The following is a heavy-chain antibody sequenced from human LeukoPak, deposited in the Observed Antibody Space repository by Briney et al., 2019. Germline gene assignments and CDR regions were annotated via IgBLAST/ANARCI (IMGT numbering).Heavy chain of an antibody. V-gene: IGHV1-69*05. CDR1: GGTFSSYA. CDR3: ARDRDYGDYLRAFDI. J-gene: IGHJ3*02. CDR2: IIPIFGTA. D-gene: IGHD4-17*01. Sequence: ASVKVSCKASGGTFSSYAISWVRQAPGQGLEWMGRIIPIFGTANYAQKFQGRVTITTDESTSTAYMELSSLRSEDTAVYYCARDRDYGDYLRAFDIWGQGQWSPSLQ.